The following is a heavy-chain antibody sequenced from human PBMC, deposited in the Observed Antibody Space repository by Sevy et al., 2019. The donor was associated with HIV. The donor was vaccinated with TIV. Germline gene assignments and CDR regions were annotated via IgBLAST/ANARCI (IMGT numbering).Heavy chain of an antibody. D-gene: IGHD5-18*01. CDR1: GFTFSNAW. V-gene: IGHV3-15*01. Sequence: GGSLRLSCAASGFTFSNAWMSWVRQAPGKGLEWVGRIKSKTDGGTTDYAAPVKGRFTISRDDSKNTLYLQMNSLKTEDTAVYYCTRRRGYSYGYDLYYWGQGTLVTVSS. CDR3: TRRRGYSYGYDLYY. CDR2: IKSKTDGGTT. J-gene: IGHJ4*02.